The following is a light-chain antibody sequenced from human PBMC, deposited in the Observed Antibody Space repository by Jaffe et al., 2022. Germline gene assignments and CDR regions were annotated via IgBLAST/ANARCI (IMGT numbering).Light chain of an antibody. CDR2: DVT. Sequence: QSALTQPRSLSGSPGQSVTISCTGTSSDVGAYNSVSWYQHHPGKAPKLMIYDVTKRPSGVPDRFSGSKSGNTASLTISGLQAEDDGDYYCCSHVGGYKAVFGGGTKLTVL. V-gene: IGLV2-11*01. CDR3: CSHVGGYKAV. J-gene: IGLJ2*01. CDR1: SSDVGAYNS.